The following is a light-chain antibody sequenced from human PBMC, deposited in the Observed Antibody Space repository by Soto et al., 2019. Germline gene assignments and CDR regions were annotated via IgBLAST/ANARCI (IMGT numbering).Light chain of an antibody. CDR3: QQLNSDWYA. V-gene: IGKV1-9*01. CDR1: QGISTY. CDR2: GAS. Sequence: IPLTQSPSFLSASVGDRVTITSRASQGISTYLAWYLQRPGKAPKLLIYGASTLQSGVPSRFSGSGSGTEFTLTISSLQPEDFGTYYCQQLNSDWYAFGQGTKLEIK. J-gene: IGKJ2*01.